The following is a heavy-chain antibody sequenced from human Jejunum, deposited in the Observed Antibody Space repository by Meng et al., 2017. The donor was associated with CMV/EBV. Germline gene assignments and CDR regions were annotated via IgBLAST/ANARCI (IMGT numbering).Heavy chain of an antibody. J-gene: IGHJ6*02. CDR1: GGSISSSNW. Sequence: SGGSISSSNWWSWVRQPPGKGLEWIGETYHSGNTDYNPSLKSRVNISIDKSKNQFSLKLSSVTAADTAVYYCASCTIYYYFGMDVWGQGTTVTVSS. V-gene: IGHV4-4*02. CDR3: ASCTIYYYFGMDV. D-gene: IGHD2-2*01. CDR2: TYHSGNT.